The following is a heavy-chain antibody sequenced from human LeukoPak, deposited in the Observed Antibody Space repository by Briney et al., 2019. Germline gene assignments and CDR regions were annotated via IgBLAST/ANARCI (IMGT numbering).Heavy chain of an antibody. CDR1: GGSVSSNSAA. CDR2: TYYRSKWYN. J-gene: IGHJ4*02. Sequence: SQTLSLTCAISGGSVSSNSAAWNWIRQSPSRGLEWLGRTYYRSKWYNDYAVFVKSRITINADTSKNQFSLQLNSATPEDTAVYYCARNIGGSSDISVDFDYWGQGTLVTVSS. V-gene: IGHV6-1*01. D-gene: IGHD6-19*01. CDR3: ARNIGGSSDISVDFDY.